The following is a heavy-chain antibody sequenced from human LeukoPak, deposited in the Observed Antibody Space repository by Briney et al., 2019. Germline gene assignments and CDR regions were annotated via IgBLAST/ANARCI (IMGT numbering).Heavy chain of an antibody. CDR2: INHSGST. CDR1: GASISSSSYY. CDR3: ARGKGYGDYEFDY. D-gene: IGHD4-17*01. Sequence: SETLSLTCTVSGASISSSSYYWGWIRQPPGKGLEWIGEINHSGSTNYNPSLKSRVTISVDTSKNQFSLKLSSVTAADTAVYYCARGKGYGDYEFDYWGQGTLVTVSS. J-gene: IGHJ4*02. V-gene: IGHV4-39*07.